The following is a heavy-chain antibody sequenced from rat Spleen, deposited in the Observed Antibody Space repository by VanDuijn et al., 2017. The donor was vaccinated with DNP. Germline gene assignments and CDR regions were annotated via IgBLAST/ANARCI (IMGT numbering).Heavy chain of an antibody. CDR1: GFTFSNYD. V-gene: IGHV5-25*01. CDR2: ISPSGGST. J-gene: IGHJ4*01. D-gene: IGHD1-9*01. CDR3: ARLKGYTYYGPMDA. Sequence: EVQLVESGGGLVQPGRSLKLSCAASGFTFSNYDMAWVRQAPTKGLEWVASISPSGGSTYYRDSVKGRFTVSRDNAKSSLYLQMDSLRSEDTATYYCARLKGYTYYGPMDAWGQGTSVTVSS.